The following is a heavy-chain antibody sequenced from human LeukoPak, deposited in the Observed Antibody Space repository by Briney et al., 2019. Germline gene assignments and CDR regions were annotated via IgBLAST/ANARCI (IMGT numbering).Heavy chain of an antibody. D-gene: IGHD1-26*01. CDR2: ISGSGGST. J-gene: IGHJ6*03. CDR3: AKAPYSGSYRYYYYMDV. V-gene: IGHV3-23*01. Sequence: PGGSLRLSCAASGFTFSSYAMSWVRQAPGKGLEWVSAISGSGGSTYYADSVKGRFTISRDNSKNTLYLQMNSLRAEDTAVYYCAKAPYSGSYRYYYYMDVWGKGTTVTVSS. CDR1: GFTFSSYA.